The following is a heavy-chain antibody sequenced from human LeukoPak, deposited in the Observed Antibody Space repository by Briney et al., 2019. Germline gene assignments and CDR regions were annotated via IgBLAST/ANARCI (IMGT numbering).Heavy chain of an antibody. CDR1: GFTFNNYG. Sequence: GSLRLSCAASGFTFNNYGMHWVRQAPGKGLEWVAFIRYDGSNKYYADSVKGRFTISRDNSKNTLYLQMNSLRAEDTAVYYCAKPDVRGATTHFDYWGQGTLVTVSS. J-gene: IGHJ4*02. CDR2: IRYDGSNK. D-gene: IGHD3-10*02. CDR3: AKPDVRGATTHFDY. V-gene: IGHV3-30*02.